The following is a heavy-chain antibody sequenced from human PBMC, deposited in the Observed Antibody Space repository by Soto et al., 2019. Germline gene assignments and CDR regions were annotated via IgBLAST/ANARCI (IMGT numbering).Heavy chain of an antibody. J-gene: IGHJ4*02. CDR3: ARGRRDGCNYAY. CDR2: INHSGST. V-gene: IGHV4-34*01. CDR1: GGSFSGYY. D-gene: IGHD5-12*01. Sequence: QVQLQQWGAGLLKPSETLSLTCAVYGGSFSGYYWSWIRQPPGKGLEWIGEINHSGSTNYNPSLAYRVTISVDTYNDQLSLKLSSVAAADTAVYYCARGRRDGCNYAYWGQGTLVTVSS.